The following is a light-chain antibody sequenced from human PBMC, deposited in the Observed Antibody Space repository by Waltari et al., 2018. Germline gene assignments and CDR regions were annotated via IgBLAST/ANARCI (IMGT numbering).Light chain of an antibody. V-gene: IGLV2-8*01. J-gene: IGLJ2*01. CDR2: EIN. CDR3: SSYAVNNHLI. Sequence: QSALTQPPSASGSPGQSVTISCTGTSSDVGGYNFVSWYQQHPGEAPKVMIYEINKRPSGVPDRFSGSKSGNTASLTFSGLQAEDEAEYFCSSYAVNNHLIFGGGTKLTVL. CDR1: SSDVGGYNF.